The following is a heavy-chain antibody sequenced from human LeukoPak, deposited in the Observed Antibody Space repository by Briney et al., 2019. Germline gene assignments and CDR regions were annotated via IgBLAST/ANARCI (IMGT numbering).Heavy chain of an antibody. CDR1: GSTFSSYG. V-gene: IGHV3-30*03. CDR2: ISYDGSNK. CDR3: ARDGGLYYGSGTFVGV. D-gene: IGHD3-10*01. Sequence: PGGSLRLSCAASGSTFSSYGMHWVRQTPGKGLEWVAVISYDGSNKYYADSVKGRFTISRDNSKNTLYLQMNSLRAEDTAVYYCARDGGLYYGSGTFVGVWGQGTLVTVSS. J-gene: IGHJ4*02.